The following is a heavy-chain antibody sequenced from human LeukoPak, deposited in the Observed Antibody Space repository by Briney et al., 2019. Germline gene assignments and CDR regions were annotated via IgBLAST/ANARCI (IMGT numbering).Heavy chain of an antibody. D-gene: IGHD6-25*01. CDR3: ARDRLQAGLLGWFDP. V-gene: IGHV3-20*04. Sequence: GSLRLSCAASGFTFEAYGMSWVRQAPGKGLQWVSGINWNGGSTAYADSVKGRFTISRDNAKNSLYLQMNSLRAADTALYYCARDRLQAGLLGWFDPWGQETLVIVSS. CDR2: INWNGGST. CDR1: GFTFEAYG. J-gene: IGHJ5*02.